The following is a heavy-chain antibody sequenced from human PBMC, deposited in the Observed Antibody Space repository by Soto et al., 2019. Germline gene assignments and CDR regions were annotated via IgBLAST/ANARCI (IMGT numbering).Heavy chain of an antibody. D-gene: IGHD6-13*01. CDR2: ISGSGGST. Sequence: EVQLLESGGGLVQPGGSLRLSCAASGFTFSSYAMSWVRQAPGKGLEWVSAISGSGGSTYYADSVKGRFIISRDNSKNTLYLQMNSLRAEDTAVYYCAKRQQGYYYYGMDVWGQGTTVTVS. V-gene: IGHV3-23*01. J-gene: IGHJ6*02. CDR3: AKRQQGYYYYGMDV. CDR1: GFTFSSYA.